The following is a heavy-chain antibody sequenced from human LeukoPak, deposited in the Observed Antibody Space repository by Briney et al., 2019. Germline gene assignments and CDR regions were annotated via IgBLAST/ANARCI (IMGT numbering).Heavy chain of an antibody. CDR1: GFTFSYYS. J-gene: IGHJ6*02. CDR3: ARETFMDV. D-gene: IGHD2/OR15-2a*01. CDR2: IKQDGTDK. V-gene: IGHV3-7*05. Sequence: GGSLRLSCAASGFTFSYYSMNWVRQAPGKGLEWVANIKQDGTDKYYVDSVKGRFTISRDDAKTSLYLQMNSLRAEDTAVYYCARETFMDVWGQGTTVTVSS.